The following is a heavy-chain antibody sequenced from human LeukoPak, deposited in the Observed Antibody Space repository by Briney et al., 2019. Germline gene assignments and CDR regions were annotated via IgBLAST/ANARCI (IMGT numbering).Heavy chain of an antibody. CDR3: ARDREYSSSGLVWFDP. D-gene: IGHD6-6*01. J-gene: IGHJ5*02. Sequence: PSETLSLTCTVSSGSVSGYYWSWIRQPPGKGLEWIGYIYYSGSTNYNPSLKSRVTISVDTSENQFSLKLTSVTAADTAVYYCARDREYSSSGLVWFDPWGHGILVTVSS. CDR2: IYYSGST. CDR1: SGSVSGYY. V-gene: IGHV4-59*02.